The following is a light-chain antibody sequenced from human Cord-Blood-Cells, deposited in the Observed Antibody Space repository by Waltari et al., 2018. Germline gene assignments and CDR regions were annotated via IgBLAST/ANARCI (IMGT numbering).Light chain of an antibody. CDR3: SSYTSSSTPL. CDR2: DVS. V-gene: IGLV2-14*01. CDR1: SSDVGGYNY. J-gene: IGLJ2*01. Sequence: QSALTQPASVSGSPGQSTPISCTGTSSDVGGYNYVSWYQQHSGKAPKLMIYDVSNRPSGVSNRFSGSKSGNTASLTISGLQAEDEADYYCSSYTSSSTPLFGGGTKLTVL.